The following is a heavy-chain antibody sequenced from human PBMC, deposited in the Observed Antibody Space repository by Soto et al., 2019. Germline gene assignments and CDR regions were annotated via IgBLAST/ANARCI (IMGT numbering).Heavy chain of an antibody. CDR3: ARSPRVIVAAKGTLDY. V-gene: IGHV1-18*04. D-gene: IGHD5-12*01. CDR1: GYTFTTFG. J-gene: IGHJ4*02. CDR2: ISTSTGNT. Sequence: VTVSCKASGYTFTTFGITWVRQAPGQGLEWMGWISTSTGNTNYAQKLQGRVTLTTDTSTRTAYLELRSLTSDDTAVYYCARSPRVIVAAKGTLDYWGQGTLVTVSS.